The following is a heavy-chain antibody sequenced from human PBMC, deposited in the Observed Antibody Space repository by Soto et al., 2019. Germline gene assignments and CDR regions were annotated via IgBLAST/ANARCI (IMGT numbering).Heavy chain of an antibody. D-gene: IGHD1-1*01. CDR3: VKEYTWNDHFDF. V-gene: IGHV3-23*01. Sequence: QPGGSLRLSCEASGFTFSNCAMSWVRQAPGKGLEWVSRISGSGGSIDYADSGKGRFTISRDNSKNTLYLQMNSMRAEDTAIYYCVKEYTWNDHFDFWGQGTPVTVSS. CDR1: GFTFSNCA. CDR2: ISGSGGSI. J-gene: IGHJ4*02.